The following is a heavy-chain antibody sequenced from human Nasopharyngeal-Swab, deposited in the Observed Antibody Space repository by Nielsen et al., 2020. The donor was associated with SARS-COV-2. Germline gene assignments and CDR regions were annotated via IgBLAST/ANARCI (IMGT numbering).Heavy chain of an antibody. V-gene: IGHV3-33*01. CDR1: GFTFSSHG. CDR2: IWHDGSNK. D-gene: IGHD1-26*01. Sequence: GGSLRLSCAASGFTFSSHGMHWVRQAPGKGLEWVAVIWHDGSNKYYADSVKGRFTISRDNSKNTLYLQMNSLRAEDTAVYYCARDMVLLPYSGSYPDAFDIWGQGTMVTVSS. CDR3: ARDMVLLPYSGSYPDAFDI. J-gene: IGHJ3*02.